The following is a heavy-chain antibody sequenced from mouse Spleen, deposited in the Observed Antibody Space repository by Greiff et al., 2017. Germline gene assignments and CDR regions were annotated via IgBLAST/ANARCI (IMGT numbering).Heavy chain of an antibody. CDR3: ARFEWMTWFAY. J-gene: IGHJ3*01. V-gene: IGHV1S81*02. Sequence: QVQLQQPGAELVKPGASVKLSCKASGYTFTSYWMHWVKQRPGQGLEWIGEINPSNGRTNYNEKFKSKATLTVDKSSSTAYMQLSSLTSEDSAVYYCARFEWMTWFAYWGQGTLVTVSA. CDR2: INPSNGRT. CDR1: GYTFTSYW.